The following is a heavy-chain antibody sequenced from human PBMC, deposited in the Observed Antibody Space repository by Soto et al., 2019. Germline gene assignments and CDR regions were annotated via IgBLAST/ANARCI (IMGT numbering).Heavy chain of an antibody. CDR1: GFTFSSYA. Sequence: GESLRLSCAASGFTFSSYAMHWVRQAPGKGLEWVAVISYDGSNKYYADSVKGRFTISRDNSKNTLYLQMNSLRAEDTAVYYCARTSTAAAGNWFDPWGQGTLVTVSS. CDR2: ISYDGSNK. CDR3: ARTSTAAAGNWFDP. J-gene: IGHJ5*02. V-gene: IGHV3-30-3*01. D-gene: IGHD6-13*01.